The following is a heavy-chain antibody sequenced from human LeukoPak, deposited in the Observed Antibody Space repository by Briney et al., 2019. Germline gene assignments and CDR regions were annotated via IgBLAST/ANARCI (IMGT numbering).Heavy chain of an antibody. V-gene: IGHV4-34*01. D-gene: IGHD1-26*01. CDR1: GGSFSGYY. CDR2: INHSGST. J-gene: IGHJ4*02. CDR3: ASLLRSEYYFDY. Sequence: SETLSLTCAVYGGSFSGYYWSWIRQPPGKGLEWIGEINHSGSTNYNPSLKSRVTISVDTSKNQFSQKLSSVTAADTAVYYCASLLRSEYYFDYWGQGTLVTVSS.